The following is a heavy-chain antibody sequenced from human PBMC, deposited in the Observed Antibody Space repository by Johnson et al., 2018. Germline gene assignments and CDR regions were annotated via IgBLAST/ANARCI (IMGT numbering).Heavy chain of an antibody. CDR1: GFTFSIYS. J-gene: IGHJ4*02. V-gene: IGHV3-30-3*01. CDR3: ARPAYYDILTGYFGMDSHSSLGGGYDY. CDR2: ISYDGNNI. D-gene: IGHD3-9*01. Sequence: QVQLVESGGGVVQPGRSLRLSCAASGFTFSIYSMHWVRQAPGKGLEWVALISYDGNNIYYADSVRGRFTISRASSKNTLLLQMNSLTTEETAVYYLARPAYYDILTGYFGMDSHSSLGGGYDYWGQGTLVTVSS.